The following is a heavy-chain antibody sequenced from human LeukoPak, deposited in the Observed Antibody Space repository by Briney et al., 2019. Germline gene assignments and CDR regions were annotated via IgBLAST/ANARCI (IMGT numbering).Heavy chain of an antibody. CDR3: ARDFRPLPGTYYYDSSGYYFDY. CDR1: GFTFSSYS. Sequence: PGGSLRLSCAASGFTFSSYSMNWVRQAPGKGLEWVSSISSSSSYIYYADSVKGRFTISRDNAKNSLYLQMNSLRAEDTAVYYCARDFRPLPGTYYYDSSGYYFDYWGQGTLVTVSS. V-gene: IGHV3-21*01. J-gene: IGHJ4*02. D-gene: IGHD3-22*01. CDR2: ISSSSSYI.